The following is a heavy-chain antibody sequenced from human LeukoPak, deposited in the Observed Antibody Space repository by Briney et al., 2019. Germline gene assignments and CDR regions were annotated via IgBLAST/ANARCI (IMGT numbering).Heavy chain of an antibody. Sequence: GSSVKVSCKASGGTFSSYTISWVRQAPGQGLEWMGRIIPILGIANYAQKSQGRVTITADKSTSTAYMELSSLRSEDTAVYYCASVSTALPLPDYYGMDVWGQGTTVTVSS. CDR2: IIPILGIA. CDR3: ASVSTALPLPDYYGMDV. D-gene: IGHD4-11*01. J-gene: IGHJ6*02. V-gene: IGHV1-69*02. CDR1: GGTFSSYT.